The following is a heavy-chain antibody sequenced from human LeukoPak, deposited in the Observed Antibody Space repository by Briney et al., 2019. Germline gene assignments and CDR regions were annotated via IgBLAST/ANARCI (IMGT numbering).Heavy chain of an antibody. V-gene: IGHV4-61*02. D-gene: IGHD2-2*01. Sequence: PSQTLSLTCTVSGGSISNGSYYWSWIRQPAGKGLEWIGRIFSSGNPDYHPSLKSRVTISIDTSKNQFSLKLSSVTAADTAVYYCASLIGYCSSTSRRGGFDYWGQGTLVTVSS. CDR1: GGSISNGSYY. J-gene: IGHJ4*02. CDR2: IFSSGNP. CDR3: ASLIGYCSSTSRRGGFDY.